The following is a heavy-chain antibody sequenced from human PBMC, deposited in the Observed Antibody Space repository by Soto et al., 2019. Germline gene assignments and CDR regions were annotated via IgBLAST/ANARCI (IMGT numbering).Heavy chain of an antibody. D-gene: IGHD6-13*01. CDR3: ARYFRSEQQLAYGMDV. CDR2: INAGNGNT. V-gene: IGHV1-3*01. J-gene: IGHJ6*02. Sequence: QVQLVQSGAEVKKPGASVKVSCKASGYTFTSYAMHWVRHAPGQRLEWMGWINAGNGNTKYSQKFQGRVTSTRDTSGGPAYMELRSLRSEDTAVYYCARYFRSEQQLAYGMDVWGQVTTVTASS. CDR1: GYTFTSYA.